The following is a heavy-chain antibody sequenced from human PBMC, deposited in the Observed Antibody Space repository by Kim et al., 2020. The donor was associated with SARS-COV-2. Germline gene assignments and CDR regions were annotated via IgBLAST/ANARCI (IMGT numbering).Heavy chain of an antibody. D-gene: IGHD3-10*01. CDR1: GFTFSSYW. V-gene: IGHV3-74*01. CDR2: INSDGSST. J-gene: IGHJ3*02. CDR3: GGEMVRGDAFDI. Sequence: GGSLRLSCAASGFTFSSYWMHWVRQAPGKGLVWVSRINSDGSSTSYADSVKGRFTISRDNAKNTLYLQMNSLRAEDTAVYYCGGEMVRGDAFDIWGQGTMVTVSS.